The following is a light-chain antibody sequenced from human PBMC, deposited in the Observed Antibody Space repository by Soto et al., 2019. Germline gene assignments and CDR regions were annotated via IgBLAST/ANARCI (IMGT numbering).Light chain of an antibody. CDR2: EVN. CDR1: SSDIGAYEY. V-gene: IGLV2-8*01. CDR3: CSHAGNHVV. Sequence: QSALAQPPSASGSPGQSVTISCTGTSSDIGAYEYVSWYQQHPGKATKLLIYEVNKRPSGVPDRFSGSTSGNTASLIISGLQAEDEDDYFCCSHAGNHVVFGGGTELTVL. J-gene: IGLJ2*01.